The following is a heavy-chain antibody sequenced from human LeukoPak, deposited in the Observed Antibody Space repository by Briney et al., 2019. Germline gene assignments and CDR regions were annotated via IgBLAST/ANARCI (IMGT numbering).Heavy chain of an antibody. CDR2: IYYSGST. CDR3: ASSTGTEVEYYFDY. CDR1: GGSVSSGSYY. V-gene: IGHV4-61*01. D-gene: IGHD4-23*01. J-gene: IGHJ4*02. Sequence: SETLSLTCTVSGGSVSSGSYYWSWIRQPPGKGLEWIGYIYYSGSTNYNPSLKSRVTISVDTSKNQFSLKLSSVTAADTAVYYCASSTGTEVEYYFDYWGQGTLVTVSS.